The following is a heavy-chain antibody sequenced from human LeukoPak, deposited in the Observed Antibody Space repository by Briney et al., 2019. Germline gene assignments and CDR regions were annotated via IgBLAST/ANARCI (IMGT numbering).Heavy chain of an antibody. J-gene: IGHJ4*02. CDR3: AREPSYSSSLDY. Sequence: GGSLRLSCAASGFTVSSNYMSWVRQAPGKGLEYISVIYSGGTTYYADSVRGRFTISRDNSKNTLYPQMNSLRAEDTAVYYCAREPSYSSSLDYWGQGTLVTVSS. CDR1: GFTVSSNY. D-gene: IGHD6-6*01. CDR2: IYSGGTT. V-gene: IGHV3-53*01.